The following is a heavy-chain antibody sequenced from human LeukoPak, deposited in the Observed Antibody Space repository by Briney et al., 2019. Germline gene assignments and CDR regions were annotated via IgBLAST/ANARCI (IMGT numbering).Heavy chain of an antibody. D-gene: IGHD3-10*01. CDR1: GGSITAGTYY. CDR3: ARRNFDSGGAFDI. CDR2: IYSSGKT. J-gene: IGHJ3*02. Sequence: SETLSLTCTVSGGSITAGTYYWGWIRQPPGKGLEWIGSIYSSGKTYYNPSLKSRVTISVDTSKNYFSLKLSSVTAADLAVYYCARRNFDSGGAFDIWGQGTVVTVSS. V-gene: IGHV4-39*02.